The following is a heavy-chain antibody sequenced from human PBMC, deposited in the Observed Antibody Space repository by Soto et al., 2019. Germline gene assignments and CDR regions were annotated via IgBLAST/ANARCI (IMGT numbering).Heavy chain of an antibody. J-gene: IGHJ4*02. V-gene: IGHV3-74*01. D-gene: IGHD6-6*01. CDR3: ATPASRTTRNALNY. Sequence: GGSLRLSCAASGFTFSGSWMHWVRQAPGKGLVWVSRISSDGSSATYADSVKGRFTISRDDAKNTLYLQMNSLRAEDTAVYYCATPASRTTRNALNYWGLGTLVTVSS. CDR2: ISSDGSSA. CDR1: GFTFSGSW.